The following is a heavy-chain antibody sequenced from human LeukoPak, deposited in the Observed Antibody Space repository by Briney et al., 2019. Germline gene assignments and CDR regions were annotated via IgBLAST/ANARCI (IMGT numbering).Heavy chain of an antibody. CDR3: ARQRGRWDSFDY. CDR1: GDSISSYNYF. CDR2: IYYSGST. D-gene: IGHD1-26*01. J-gene: IGHJ4*02. V-gene: IGHV4-61*01. Sequence: SETLSLICTVSGDSISSYNYFWSWIRQPPGKGLEWIGYIYYSGSTNYNPALKSRVTISVDTSKNQFSLKLSSVTAADTAVYYCARQRGRWDSFDYWGQGTLVTVSS.